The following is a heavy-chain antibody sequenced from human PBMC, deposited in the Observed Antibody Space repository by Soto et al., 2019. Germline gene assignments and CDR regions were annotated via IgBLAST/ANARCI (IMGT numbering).Heavy chain of an antibody. D-gene: IGHD3-3*01. J-gene: IGHJ4*02. CDR1: GFTFSSYA. Sequence: HPGGSLRLSCAASGFTFSSYAMSWVRQAPGKGLEWVSAISGSGGSTYYADSVKGRFTISRDNSKNTLYLQMNSLRAEDTAVYYCAKVRLERFGVEFDYWGQGTLVTVSS. CDR2: ISGSGGST. V-gene: IGHV3-23*01. CDR3: AKVRLERFGVEFDY.